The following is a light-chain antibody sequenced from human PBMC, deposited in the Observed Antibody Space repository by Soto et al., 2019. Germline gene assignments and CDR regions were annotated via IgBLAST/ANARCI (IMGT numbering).Light chain of an antibody. J-gene: IGKJ1*01. CDR3: QQYINDLPA. Sequence: ILMTQSPESLALSLGERATINCKSSQTLLYSGNNLNYLAWHQQKPRPPPKVLIYWAYTRASGAHDRFSGSGSGTDSTLTIRSLQAEDVAVYYCQQYINDLPAFGQGTQVDIK. CDR1: QTLLYSGNNLNY. CDR2: WAY. V-gene: IGKV4-1*01.